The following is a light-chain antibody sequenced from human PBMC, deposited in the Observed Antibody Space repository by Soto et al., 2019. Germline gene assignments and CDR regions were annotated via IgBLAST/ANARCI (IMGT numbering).Light chain of an antibody. CDR3: MQALQTPRLT. CDR2: LGS. V-gene: IGKV2-28*01. CDR1: QSLLYSNGYNY. Sequence: DSVMTQSPLSLPVTPGEPASISCRSSQSLLYSNGYNYVDWYLQKPGQSPQLLIYLGSNRASGVPDRLSGSGSGTDFTLKISRVEAEDVGVYYCMQALQTPRLTFGGGTKVEIK. J-gene: IGKJ4*01.